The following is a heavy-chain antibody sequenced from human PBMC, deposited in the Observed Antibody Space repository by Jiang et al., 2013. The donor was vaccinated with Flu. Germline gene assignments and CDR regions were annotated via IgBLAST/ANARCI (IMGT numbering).Heavy chain of an antibody. V-gene: IGHV1-8*01. CDR1: GYTFTSYD. J-gene: IGHJ3*02. Sequence: CKASGYTFTSYDINWVRQATGQGLEWMGWMNPNSGNTGYAQKFQGRVAMTRNTSISTAYMELSSLRSEDTAVYYCAMNWGSGDAFDIWGQGTMVTVSS. CDR3: AMNWGSGDAFDI. CDR2: MNPNSGNT. D-gene: IGHD7-27*01.